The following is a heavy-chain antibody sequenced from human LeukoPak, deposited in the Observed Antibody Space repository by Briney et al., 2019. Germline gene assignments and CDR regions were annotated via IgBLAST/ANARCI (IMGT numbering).Heavy chain of an antibody. D-gene: IGHD3-10*01. Sequence: SETLSLTCAVYGGSFSGYYWSWIRQPPGKGLEWIGEFNHSGSTNYNPSLKSRVTISVDTSKNPFSLKLSSVTAADTAVYYCARSGREYYYGSGSYYTRRYYYGMDVWGQGTTVTVSS. J-gene: IGHJ6*02. V-gene: IGHV4-34*01. CDR1: GGSFSGYY. CDR3: ARSGREYYYGSGSYYTRRYYYGMDV. CDR2: FNHSGST.